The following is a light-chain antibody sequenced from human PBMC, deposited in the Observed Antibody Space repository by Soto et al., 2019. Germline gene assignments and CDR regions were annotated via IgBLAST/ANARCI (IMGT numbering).Light chain of an antibody. CDR2: EGS. CDR3: CSYAGSSTDVV. J-gene: IGLJ2*01. Sequence: QSALTQPASVSGSPGQSITISCTGTSSDVGSYNLVSWYQQHPGKAPKLMIYEGSKRPAGVSNRFSGSKSGNTAYLTISGLQAEDEADYYCCSYAGSSTDVVFGGGTKLTVL. CDR1: SSDVGSYNL. V-gene: IGLV2-23*01.